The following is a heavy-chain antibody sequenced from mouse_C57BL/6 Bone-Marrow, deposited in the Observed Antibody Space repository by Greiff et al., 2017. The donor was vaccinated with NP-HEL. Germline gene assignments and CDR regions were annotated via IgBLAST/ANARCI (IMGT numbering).Heavy chain of an antibody. V-gene: IGHV5-15*01. Sequence: EVKLVESGGGLVQPGGSLKLSCAASGFTFSDYGMAWVRQAPRKGPEWVAFISNLAYSIYYADTVTGRFTISRENAKNTLYLEMSSLRSEDTAMYYCARTGYYYGSSYVWYFDYWGQGTTLTVSS. CDR1: GFTFSDYG. CDR2: ISNLAYSI. D-gene: IGHD1-1*01. CDR3: ARTGYYYGSSYVWYFDY. J-gene: IGHJ2*01.